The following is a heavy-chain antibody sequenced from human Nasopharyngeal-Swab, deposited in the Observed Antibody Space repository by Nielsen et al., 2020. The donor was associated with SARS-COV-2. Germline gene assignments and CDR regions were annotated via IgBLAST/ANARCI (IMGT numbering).Heavy chain of an antibody. Sequence: GGSLRLSCEASGFSFPTHGMHRVRQAPGKRPEWVALIWFDGSNKYFAGSVKGRFTISRDNSKNTVYLLMSSLRAEDTAVYYCARDPGAFAEAVAWFDPWGQGTLVTVSS. CDR3: ARDPGAFAEAVAWFDP. J-gene: IGHJ5*02. CDR2: IWFDGSNK. V-gene: IGHV3-33*01. D-gene: IGHD6-19*01. CDR1: GFSFPTHG.